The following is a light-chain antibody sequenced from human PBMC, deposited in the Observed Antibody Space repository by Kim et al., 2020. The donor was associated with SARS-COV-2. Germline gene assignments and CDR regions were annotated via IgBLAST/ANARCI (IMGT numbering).Light chain of an antibody. CDR1: TSNIGNNA. Sequence: QLVLTQAPSVSEAPRQRVTISCSGSTSNIGNNAVNWYQQLPGKAPKLLIYYDDLLPSGVSDRFSGSKSDTSASLAISGLQSEDEADYYCAAWDDSLNGWVFGGGTKLTVL. CDR3: AAWDDSLNGWV. J-gene: IGLJ3*02. V-gene: IGLV1-36*01. CDR2: YDD.